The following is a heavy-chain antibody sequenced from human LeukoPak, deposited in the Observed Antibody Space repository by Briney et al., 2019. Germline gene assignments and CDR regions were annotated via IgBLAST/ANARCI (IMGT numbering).Heavy chain of an antibody. CDR3: ARQPRYCSSTSCYKNAFDI. J-gene: IGHJ3*02. CDR1: GGSISSSSYY. Sequence: SETLSLTCTVSGGSISSSSYYWGWIRQPPGKGPEWIGSIYYSGSTYYNPSLKSRVTISVDTSKNQFSLKLSSVTAADTAVYYCARQPRYCSSTSCYKNAFDIWGQGTMVTVSS. V-gene: IGHV4-39*01. CDR2: IYYSGST. D-gene: IGHD2-2*02.